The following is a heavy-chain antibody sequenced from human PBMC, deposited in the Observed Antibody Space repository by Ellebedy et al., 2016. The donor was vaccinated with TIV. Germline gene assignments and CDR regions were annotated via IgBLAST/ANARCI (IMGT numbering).Heavy chain of an antibody. J-gene: IGHJ2*01. D-gene: IGHD3-3*01. Sequence: MPSETLSLTCAVYGGSFSGYYWSWIRQPPGKGLEWIGEINHSGSTNYNPSLKSRVTISVDTFKNQFSLKLSSVTAADTAVYYCARGSRTIFSRYFDLWGRGTLVTVSS. CDR2: INHSGST. CDR3: ARGSRTIFSRYFDL. V-gene: IGHV4-34*01. CDR1: GGSFSGYY.